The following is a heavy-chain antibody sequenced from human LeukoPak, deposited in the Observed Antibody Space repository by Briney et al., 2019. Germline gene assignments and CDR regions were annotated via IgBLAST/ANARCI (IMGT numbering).Heavy chain of an antibody. CDR3: ARARGYDYYYMDV. CDR1: GFTFSSNS. V-gene: IGHV3-21*01. Sequence: GGSLRLSCSASGFTFSSNSMNWVRQAPGKGLEWVSSISTSSIYIYYADSVKGRFTISRDNAKNSLYLQMNSLRAEDTAVYYCARARGYDYYYMDVWGKGTTVTVSS. J-gene: IGHJ6*03. CDR2: ISTSSIYI. D-gene: IGHD3-22*01.